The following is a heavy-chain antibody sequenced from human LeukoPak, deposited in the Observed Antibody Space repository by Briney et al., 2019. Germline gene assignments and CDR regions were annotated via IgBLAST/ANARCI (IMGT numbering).Heavy chain of an antibody. Sequence: GPSLTLSCAASGGTFSSYAMSWVRQAPGQGLEWMGGVIPLFGTANYAQNVQGRVTITADKSTSTAYMELSSLRSADTAVYYCARGPVVDIVAVPAAIPDFYYYYYGMDVWGQGTTVTVSS. J-gene: IGHJ6*02. V-gene: IGHV1-69*06. CDR1: GGTFSSYA. D-gene: IGHD2-2*01. CDR2: VIPLFGTA. CDR3: ARGPVVDIVAVPAAIPDFYYYYYGMDV.